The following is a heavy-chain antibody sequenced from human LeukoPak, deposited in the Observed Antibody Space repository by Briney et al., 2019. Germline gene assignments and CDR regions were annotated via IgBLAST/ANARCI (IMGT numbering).Heavy chain of an antibody. J-gene: IGHJ4*02. CDR2: ISYDGSNK. CDR3: AKDLRLVRVLDY. D-gene: IGHD6-19*01. Sequence: GGSLRLSCAASGFTFSSYGMHWVRQAPGKGLEWVAVISYDGSNKYYADSVKGRFTISRDNSKNTLYLQMNSLRAEDTAVYYCAKDLRLVRVLDYWGQGTLVTVSS. CDR1: GFTFSSYG. V-gene: IGHV3-30*18.